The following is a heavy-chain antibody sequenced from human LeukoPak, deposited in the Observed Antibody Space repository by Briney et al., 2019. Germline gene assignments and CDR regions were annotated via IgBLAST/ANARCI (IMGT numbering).Heavy chain of an antibody. CDR2: INGDGRTT. CDR1: GFTFSSYW. D-gene: IGHD3-9*01. Sequence: AGGSLRLSYAVSGFTFSSYWMHWVRQAPGKGLVWVSRINGDGRTTNYVDSVKGRFTVSRDNAKNTLYLQMNSLRAEDTAVYYCARAEGRLLLRYFDWLPVPGYYYYMDVWGKGTTVTVSS. CDR3: ARAEGRLLLRYFDWLPVPGYYYYMDV. J-gene: IGHJ6*03. V-gene: IGHV3-74*01.